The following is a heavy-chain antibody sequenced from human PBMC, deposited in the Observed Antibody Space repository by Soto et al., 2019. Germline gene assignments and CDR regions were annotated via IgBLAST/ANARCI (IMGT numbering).Heavy chain of an antibody. CDR1: GFTFSSYW. J-gene: IGHJ6*02. CDR3: ASTHLYCSGGSCYDYYYYGMDV. D-gene: IGHD2-15*01. V-gene: IGHV3-74*01. CDR2: INSDGSST. Sequence: GGSLRLSCAASGFTFSSYWMHWVRQAPGKGLVWVSRINSDGSSTSYADSVKGRFTISRDNAKNTLYLQMNSLRAEDTAVYYCASTHLYCSGGSCYDYYYYGMDVWGQGTTDTVSS.